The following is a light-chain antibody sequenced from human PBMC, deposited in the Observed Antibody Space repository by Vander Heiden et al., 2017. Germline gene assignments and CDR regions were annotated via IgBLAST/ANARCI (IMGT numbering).Light chain of an antibody. CDR2: DND. V-gene: IGLV1-51*01. Sequence: QSVLTQPPSVSAAPGQQVTIPCSGSSSNIGNNYVTWYQQLPGTAPKPLIYDNDKRPSGIDDRFSGSKSGTSATLGITGLQTGDEADYYCGTWDNSLSAYVFGTGTQVTVL. CDR3: GTWDNSLSAYV. J-gene: IGLJ1*01. CDR1: SSNIGNNY.